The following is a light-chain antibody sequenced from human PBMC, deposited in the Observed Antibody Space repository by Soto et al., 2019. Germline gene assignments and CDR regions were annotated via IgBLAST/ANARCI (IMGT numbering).Light chain of an antibody. Sequence: QSALTQPASVSGSPGQSITISCTGTSSDVGGYNYVSWYQQHPGKAPKLMIYEVSNRPSGVSHRFSGSKSGNTASLTISGLQAEDEADYYCSSYTSSSTPGVFGTGTKLTVL. V-gene: IGLV2-14*01. J-gene: IGLJ1*01. CDR1: SSDVGGYNY. CDR3: SSYTSSSTPGV. CDR2: EVS.